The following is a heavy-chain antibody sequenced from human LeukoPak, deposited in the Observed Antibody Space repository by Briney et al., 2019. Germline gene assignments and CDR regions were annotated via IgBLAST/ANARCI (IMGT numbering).Heavy chain of an antibody. D-gene: IGHD3-16*02. CDR1: GFTFDDYA. Sequence: TGGSLRLSCAASGFTFDDYAMLWVRQAPGKGLEWVSLISWDGGSTYYADSVKGRFTISRDNSKNFLYLQMNSLRAEDTALYYCAKDTEGELSEWGQGTLVTVSS. CDR3: AKDTEGELSE. CDR2: ISWDGGST. V-gene: IGHV3-43D*03. J-gene: IGHJ4*02.